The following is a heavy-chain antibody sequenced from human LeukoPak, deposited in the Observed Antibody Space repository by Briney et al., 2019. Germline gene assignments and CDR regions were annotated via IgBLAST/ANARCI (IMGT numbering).Heavy chain of an antibody. CDR2: ISYDGSNK. J-gene: IGHJ4*02. Sequence: GGSLRLSCAASGFTFSSYALSWVRQAPGKGLEWVAVISYDGSNKYYADSVKGRFTISRDNSKNTLYLQMNSLRAEDTAVYYCAGSGGYDLTAPTFDYWGQGTLVTVSS. D-gene: IGHD5-12*01. CDR1: GFTFSSYA. CDR3: AGSGGYDLTAPTFDY. V-gene: IGHV3-30-3*01.